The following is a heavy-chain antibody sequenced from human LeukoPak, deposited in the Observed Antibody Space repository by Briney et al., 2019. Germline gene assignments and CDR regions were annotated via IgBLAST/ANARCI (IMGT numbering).Heavy chain of an antibody. CDR2: ISFSVGVT. CDR3: AKDREGSGSYYPDY. J-gene: IGHJ4*02. Sequence: SWVRQAPGKGLEWVSAISFSVGVTYYADSVKGRFTISRDNSKTTLYLQMNSLRAEDTAVYYCAKDREGSGSYYPDYWGQGTLVTVSS. D-gene: IGHD1-26*01. V-gene: IGHV3-23*01.